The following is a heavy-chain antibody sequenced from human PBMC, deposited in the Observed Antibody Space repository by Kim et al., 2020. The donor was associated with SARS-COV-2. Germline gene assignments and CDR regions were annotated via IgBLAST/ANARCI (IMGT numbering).Heavy chain of an antibody. D-gene: IGHD2-2*01. J-gene: IGHJ6*02. V-gene: IGHV3-33*05. CDR1: GFTFSSYG. CDR2: ISYDGSNK. Sequence: GGSLRLSCAASGFTFSSYGMHWVRQAPGKGLEWVAVISYDGSNKYYADSVKGRFTISRDNSKNTLYLQMNSLRAEDTAVYYCAREGLVVPAAMSALYGMDVWGQGTTVTVSS. CDR3: AREGLVVPAAMSALYGMDV.